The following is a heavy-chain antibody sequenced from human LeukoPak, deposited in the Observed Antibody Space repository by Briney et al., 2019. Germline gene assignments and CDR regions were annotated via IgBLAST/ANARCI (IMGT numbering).Heavy chain of an antibody. Sequence: SETLSLTCAVYGGSFSGYYWSWIRQPPGKGLEWIGEINHSGSTNYNPSLKSRVTISVDTSKNQFSLKLSSVTAADTAVYYCARHGTLIAAARLEEYYFDYWGQGTLVTVSS. J-gene: IGHJ4*02. CDR3: ARHGTLIAAARLEEYYFDY. D-gene: IGHD6-6*01. CDR2: INHSGST. V-gene: IGHV4-34*01. CDR1: GGSFSGYY.